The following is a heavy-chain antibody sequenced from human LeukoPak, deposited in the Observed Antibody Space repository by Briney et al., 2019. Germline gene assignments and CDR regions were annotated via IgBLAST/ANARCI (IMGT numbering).Heavy chain of an antibody. D-gene: IGHD3-22*01. CDR3: AKGFYDSSGYGY. CDR2: ISYDGSNK. V-gene: IGHV3-30*18. J-gene: IGHJ4*02. Sequence: AVISYDGSNKYYADSVKGRFTISRDNSKNTLYLQMNSLRAEDTAVYYCAKGFYDSSGYGYWGQGTLVTVSS.